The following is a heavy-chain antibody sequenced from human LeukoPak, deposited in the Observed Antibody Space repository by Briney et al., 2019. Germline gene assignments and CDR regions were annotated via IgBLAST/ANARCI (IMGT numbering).Heavy chain of an antibody. J-gene: IGHJ4*02. Sequence: PGGSLRLSCAASGFTFSSYGMHWVRQAPGKGLEGVEVISNDGSSKYYAASVKGRFTISRDNSKNTLYLQMNSLRAEDTAVYYCARDRVGDYEGFFDYWGQGTLVTVSS. CDR3: ARDRVGDYEGFFDY. V-gene: IGHV3-30*03. D-gene: IGHD4-17*01. CDR1: GFTFSSYG. CDR2: ISNDGSSK.